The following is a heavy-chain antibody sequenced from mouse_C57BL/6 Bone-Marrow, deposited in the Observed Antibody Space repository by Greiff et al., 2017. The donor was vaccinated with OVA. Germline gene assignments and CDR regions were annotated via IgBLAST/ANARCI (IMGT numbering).Heavy chain of an antibody. CDR3: ARSGYYGSIDY. D-gene: IGHD1-1*01. J-gene: IGHJ2*01. Sequence: VKLMESGAELARPGASVKLSCKASGYTFTSYGISWVKQRTGQGLEWIGEIYPRSGNTYYNEKFKGKATLTVDKSSSTAYMGLRSLTSEDSAVYFCARSGYYGSIDYWGQGTTLTVSS. CDR2: IYPRSGNT. CDR1: GYTFTSYG. V-gene: IGHV1-81*01.